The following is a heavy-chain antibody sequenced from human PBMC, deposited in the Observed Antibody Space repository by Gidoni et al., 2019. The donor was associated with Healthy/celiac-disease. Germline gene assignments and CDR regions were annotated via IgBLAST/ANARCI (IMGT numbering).Heavy chain of an antibody. D-gene: IGHD2-21*01. CDR1: GFTFSSYW. V-gene: IGHV3-7*01. CDR3: ARDTDSQNLYYYYGMDV. Sequence: EVQLVESGGGLVQPGGSLRLSCAASGFTFSSYWMSWVRQAPGKGLEWVANIKQDGSEKYYVDSVKGRFTISRDNAKNSLYLQMNSLRAEDTAVYYCARDTDSQNLYYYYGMDVWGQGTTVTVSS. J-gene: IGHJ6*02. CDR2: IKQDGSEK.